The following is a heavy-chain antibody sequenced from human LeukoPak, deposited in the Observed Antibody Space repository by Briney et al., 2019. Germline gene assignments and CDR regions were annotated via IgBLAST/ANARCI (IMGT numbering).Heavy chain of an antibody. CDR2: INPNSGGT. CDR3: ARDSGSSLRAFDI. D-gene: IGHD1-26*01. J-gene: IGHJ3*02. Sequence: GASVKVSCKASGYTFTGYYMHWVRQAPGQGLEWMGWINPNSGGTNYAQKFQGRVTMTRDTSISTAYMELSSLRSEDTAVYYCARDSGSSLRAFDIWGQGTMVTVSS. CDR1: GYTFTGYY. V-gene: IGHV1-2*02.